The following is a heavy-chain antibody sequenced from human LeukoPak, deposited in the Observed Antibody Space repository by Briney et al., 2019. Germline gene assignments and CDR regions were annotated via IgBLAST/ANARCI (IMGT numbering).Heavy chain of an antibody. CDR2: IYTSGST. J-gene: IGHJ4*02. CDR3: AKSGGYGLIDY. D-gene: IGHD1-26*01. V-gene: IGHV4-4*07. Sequence: SETLSLTCTVSGGSTSTYYWSWIRQPAGKGLEWIGRIYTSGSTNYNPSLKSRVTMSVDTSKDQFSLKLNSVTAADTAMYYCAKSGGYGLIDYWGQGTLVTVSS. CDR1: GGSTSTYY.